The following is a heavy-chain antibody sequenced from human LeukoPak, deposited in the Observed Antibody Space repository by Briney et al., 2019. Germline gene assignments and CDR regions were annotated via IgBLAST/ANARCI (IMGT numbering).Heavy chain of an antibody. CDR1: GLSFSTFA. D-gene: IGHD3-22*01. CDR3: AKRGVVIRVILVGFHKQAYYFDS. V-gene: IGHV3-23*01. CDR2: ISDTGGTI. Sequence: PGGSLRLSCAASGLSFSTFAMSWVRQGPARGLEWVAGISDTGGTITYADSVSGRFTISRDNAKNALYLQMNSLRAEDTAVYFCAKRGVVIRVILVGFHKQAYYFDSWGHGALVTVSS. J-gene: IGHJ4*03.